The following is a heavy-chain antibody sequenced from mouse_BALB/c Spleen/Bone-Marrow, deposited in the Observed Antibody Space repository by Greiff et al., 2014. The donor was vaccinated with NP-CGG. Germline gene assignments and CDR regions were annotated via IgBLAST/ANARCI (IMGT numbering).Heavy chain of an antibody. V-gene: IGHV5-17*02. CDR2: ISSGSSTI. CDR1: GFTFSSFG. J-gene: IGHJ2*01. Sequence: EVKLVESGGGLVQPGGSRKLSCAASGFTFSSFGMHWVRQAPEKGLEWVAYISSGSSTIYYADKVMGRFTFSRDNPKNTLFLQMTSLRSEDTDMYDCERSGSSSDDFDYWGQGTTLTVSS. D-gene: IGHD1-1*01. CDR3: ERSGSSSDDFDY.